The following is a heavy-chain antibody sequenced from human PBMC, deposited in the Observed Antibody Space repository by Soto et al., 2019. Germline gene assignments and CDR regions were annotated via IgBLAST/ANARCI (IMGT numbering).Heavy chain of an antibody. CDR2: IYYSGST. D-gene: IGHD4-17*01. CDR1: GDSITSDDYY. V-gene: IGHV4-30-4*01. CDR3: ASIVTTVTA. Sequence: QVHLQESGPGLVKPSQTLSLTCTVSGDSITSDDYYWTWIRQPPGKGLEWIGYIYYSGSTYYNPSLKSRLTISVDTSKNQFSLRLTSVTAADTAVYYCASIVTTVTAWGQGTLVTVSS. J-gene: IGHJ5*02.